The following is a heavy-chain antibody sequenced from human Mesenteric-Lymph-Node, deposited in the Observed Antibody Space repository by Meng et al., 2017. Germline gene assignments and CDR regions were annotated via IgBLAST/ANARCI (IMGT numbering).Heavy chain of an antibody. CDR2: IRGSGSDT. V-gene: IGHV3-23*01. D-gene: IGHD5-24*01. J-gene: IGHJ4*02. CDR3: AKARAGTRWLQLLFDY. Sequence: GESLKISCAASGFTFSTYAMSWVRQGPGKGLEWVSGIRGSGSDTFYTDSVKGRFTISRDNSKNTLFLQMNSLRAEDTAVYYCAKARAGTRWLQLLFDYWGQGTLVTVSS. CDR1: GFTFSTYA.